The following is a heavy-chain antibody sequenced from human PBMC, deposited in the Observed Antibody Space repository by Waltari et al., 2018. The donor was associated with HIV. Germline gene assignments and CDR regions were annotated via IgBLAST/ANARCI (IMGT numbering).Heavy chain of an antibody. CDR3: AGRGYSGYDTDY. CDR2: INHSGST. D-gene: IGHD5-12*01. CDR1: GGSFSGYY. J-gene: IGHJ4*02. Sequence: QVQLQQWGAGLLKPSETLSLTCAVYGGSFSGYYWSWIRQPPGKGLEWIGEINHSGSTNYNPSLKSRVTISVDTSKNQFSRKLSSVTAADTAVYYCAGRGYSGYDTDYWGQGTLVTVSS. V-gene: IGHV4-34*01.